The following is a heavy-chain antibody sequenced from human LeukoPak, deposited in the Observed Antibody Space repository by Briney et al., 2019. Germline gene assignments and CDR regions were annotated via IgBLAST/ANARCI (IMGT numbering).Heavy chain of an antibody. V-gene: IGHV3-11*01. D-gene: IGHD3-3*01. Sequence: GGSLRLSCAASGFTFSDYYMSWIRQAPGNGLEWVSYISSSGSTIYYADSVRGRFTISRDNAKNSLYLQMNSLRAEDTAVYYCATPKGRSGYSNNFDYWGQGTLVTVSS. J-gene: IGHJ4*02. CDR2: ISSSGSTI. CDR3: ATPKGRSGYSNNFDY. CDR1: GFTFSDYY.